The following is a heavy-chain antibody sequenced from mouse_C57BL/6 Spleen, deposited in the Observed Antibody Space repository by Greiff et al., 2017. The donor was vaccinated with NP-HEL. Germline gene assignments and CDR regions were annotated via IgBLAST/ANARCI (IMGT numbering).Heavy chain of an antibody. J-gene: IGHJ4*01. V-gene: IGHV1-81*01. Sequence: VQLQQSGAELARPGASVKLSCKASGYTFTSYGISWVKQRTGQGLEWIGEIYPRSGNTYYNEKFKGKATLTADKSSSTAYMELRSLTSEDSAVYFCAREGDGYYEYYAMDYWGQGTSVTVSS. D-gene: IGHD2-3*01. CDR2: IYPRSGNT. CDR3: AREGDGYYEYYAMDY. CDR1: GYTFTSYG.